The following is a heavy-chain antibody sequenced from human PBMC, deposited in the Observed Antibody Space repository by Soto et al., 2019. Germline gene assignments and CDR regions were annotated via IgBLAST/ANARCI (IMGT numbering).Heavy chain of an antibody. CDR3: AASIFYYAMDV. CDR2: IYPGDSDT. J-gene: IGHJ6*02. Sequence: GESLKISCKGSGYTFTNYWIGWVRQMPGKGPEWMGIIYPGDSDTKYNPSFQGQVTISXXXXXXTXYXQXXXLKAXDTAIYYCAASIFYYAMDVWGQGTTVTVSS. CDR1: GYTFTNYW. V-gene: IGHV5-51*01.